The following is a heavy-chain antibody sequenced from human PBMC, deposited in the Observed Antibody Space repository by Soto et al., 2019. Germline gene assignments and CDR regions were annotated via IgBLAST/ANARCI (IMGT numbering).Heavy chain of an antibody. D-gene: IGHD2-21*01. CDR3: ARDEEDANLMIVVLPGDY. CDR2: ISTYDGNT. Sequence: QVQLVQSGGEVKKPGASVKVSCKASGYRFSRYGINWVRQAPGQGLEWMGWISTYDGNTQYAPKFQGRVTMTIDTSTTTAYLERRSLTSDDTAVYYCARDEEDANLMIVVLPGDYWGQGTLVSVSS. V-gene: IGHV1-18*01. CDR1: GYRFSRYG. J-gene: IGHJ4*02.